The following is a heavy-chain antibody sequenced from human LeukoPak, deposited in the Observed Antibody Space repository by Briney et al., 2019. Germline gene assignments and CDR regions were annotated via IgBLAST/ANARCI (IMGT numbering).Heavy chain of an antibody. CDR3: ARGPTVNPEYGSGSYPYYFDY. J-gene: IGHJ4*02. CDR1: GGSFSGYY. D-gene: IGHD3-10*01. CDR2: INHSGST. V-gene: IGHV4-34*01. Sequence: SETLSLTCAVYGGSFSGYYWSWIRQPPGKGLEWIGEINHSGSTNYNPSLKSRVTISVDTSKNQFSLKLSSVTAADTAVYYCARGPTVNPEYGSGSYPYYFDYWGEGTLVTVSS.